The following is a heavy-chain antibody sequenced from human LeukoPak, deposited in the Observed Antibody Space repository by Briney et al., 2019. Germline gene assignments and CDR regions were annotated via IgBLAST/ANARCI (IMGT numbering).Heavy chain of an antibody. CDR3: ARDSVVVVPAAIPFDY. Sequence: ASVKVSCKASGYTFTSYGISWVRQAPGQGLEWMGWISAYNGNTNYAQKLQGRVTMTTDTSTSTAYMELRSLRSDDTAVYYCARDSVVVVPAAIPFDYWGQETLVTVSS. CDR2: ISAYNGNT. D-gene: IGHD2-2*02. V-gene: IGHV1-18*01. J-gene: IGHJ4*02. CDR1: GYTFTSYG.